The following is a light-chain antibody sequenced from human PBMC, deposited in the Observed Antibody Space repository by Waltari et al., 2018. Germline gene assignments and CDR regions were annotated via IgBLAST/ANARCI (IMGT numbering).Light chain of an antibody. Sequence: SALTQPASVSGAPGQSITISCTGISNDVGGYNYVSWYQQHPGKAPKLIIYDVNNRPAGIFYRFSGSKSGDTASLTISGLQPEDEADYYCSSCASTIPLGVFGGGTKLTVL. CDR3: SSCASTIPLGV. CDR1: SNDVGGYNY. V-gene: IGLV2-14*01. CDR2: DVN. J-gene: IGLJ3*02.